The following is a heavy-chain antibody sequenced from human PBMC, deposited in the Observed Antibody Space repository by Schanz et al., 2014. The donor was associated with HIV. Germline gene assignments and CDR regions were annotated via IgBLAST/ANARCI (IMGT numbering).Heavy chain of an antibody. J-gene: IGHJ2*01. CDR1: GFTFSSYG. CDR2: IWYDGSNK. Sequence: QVQVVESGGGVVQPGRSLRLSCAASGFTFSSYGMHWVRQAPGKGLEWVAVIWYDGSNKYYADSVKGRFTISRDNSKNTLYLQMNSLRAEDTAVYYCALSRPSGYGGSWYFDLWGRGTLVAVSS. D-gene: IGHD2-15*01. V-gene: IGHV3-33*01. CDR3: ALSRPSGYGGSWYFDL.